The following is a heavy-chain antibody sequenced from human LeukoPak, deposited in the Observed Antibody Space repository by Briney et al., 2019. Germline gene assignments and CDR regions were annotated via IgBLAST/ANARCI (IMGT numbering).Heavy chain of an antibody. D-gene: IGHD2-21*01. V-gene: IGHV1-69*04. CDR1: GGTFSSYA. J-gene: IGHJ6*02. Sequence: ASVKVSCKASGGTFSSYAISWVRQAPGQGLEWMGRIIPILGIANYAQKFQGRVTITAEKSTSTAYMELSSLRSEDTAVYYCARDLAYHVWGQGTTVTVSS. CDR3: ARDLAYHV. CDR2: IIPILGIA.